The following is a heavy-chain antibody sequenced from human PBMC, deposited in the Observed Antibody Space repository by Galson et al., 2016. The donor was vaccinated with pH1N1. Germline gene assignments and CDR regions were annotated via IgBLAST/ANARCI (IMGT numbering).Heavy chain of an antibody. CDR3: AHREYGDFVGSFDH. D-gene: IGHD4-17*01. CDR1: GFSLSTSAVG. Sequence: PALVKPTQTLRLTCTLSGFSLSTSAVGVGWIRQPPGKALEWLALIFWNDDRYYRPSLKNRLTITKGTSENLVVLTMTNMDPVDTATYYCAHREYGDFVGSFDHWGQGALVTVS. V-gene: IGHV2-5*01. CDR2: IFWNDDR. J-gene: IGHJ4*02.